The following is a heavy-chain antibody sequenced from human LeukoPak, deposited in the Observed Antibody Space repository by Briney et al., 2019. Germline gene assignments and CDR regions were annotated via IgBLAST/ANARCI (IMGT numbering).Heavy chain of an antibody. CDR3: AKEREFGEPPSDY. CDR2: ISYDGSNK. V-gene: IGHV3-30*18. J-gene: IGHJ4*02. CDR1: GFTFSSYG. D-gene: IGHD3-10*01. Sequence: GSLRLSCAASGFTFSSYGMHWVRQAPGKGLEWVAVISYDGSNKYYADSVKGRFTISRDNSKNTLYLQMNSLRAEDTAVYYCAKEREFGEPPSDYWGQGTLVTVSS.